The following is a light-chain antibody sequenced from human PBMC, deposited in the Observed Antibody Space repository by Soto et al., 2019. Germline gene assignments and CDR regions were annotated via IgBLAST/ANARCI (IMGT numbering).Light chain of an antibody. J-gene: IGKJ3*01. CDR3: QQYGSSPLFT. V-gene: IGKV3-20*01. CDR1: QSVSSSY. Sequence: EIVLTQSPGTLSLSPGERATLSCRASQSVSSSYLAWYQQKPGQAPRLLIYGASSRATGIPDRFSGSGSGKDFTITISRLEPEDFAVYYCQQYGSSPLFTFGPGTNVDIK. CDR2: GAS.